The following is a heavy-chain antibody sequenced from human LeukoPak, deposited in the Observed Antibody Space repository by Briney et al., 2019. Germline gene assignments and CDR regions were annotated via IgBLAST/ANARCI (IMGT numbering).Heavy chain of an antibody. CDR3: AKDPQPITMIVVVPDY. CDR2: LSSDGSKD. Sequence: GGSLRLSCEASGFRFSTYALHWVRQAPGKGLEWVAVLSSDGSKDYYADSVKGRFTISRDNSKNTLYLQMNSLRAEDTAVYYCAKDPQPITMIVVVPDYWGQGTLVTVSS. CDR1: GFRFSTYA. V-gene: IGHV3-30*18. J-gene: IGHJ4*02. D-gene: IGHD3-22*01.